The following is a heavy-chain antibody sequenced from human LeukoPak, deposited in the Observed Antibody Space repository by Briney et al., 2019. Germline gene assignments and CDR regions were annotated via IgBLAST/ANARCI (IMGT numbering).Heavy chain of an antibody. D-gene: IGHD3-10*01. Sequence: PGGSLRLSCAASGFTFSSYSMTWVRQAPGKGLEWVSSISSSSSYIYYADSVKGRFTISRDNAKNSLYLQMNSLGAEDTAVYYCARGNSMVRGVTQNWGQGTLVTVSS. CDR1: GFTFSSYS. CDR2: ISSSSSYI. CDR3: ARGNSMVRGVTQN. J-gene: IGHJ4*02. V-gene: IGHV3-21*01.